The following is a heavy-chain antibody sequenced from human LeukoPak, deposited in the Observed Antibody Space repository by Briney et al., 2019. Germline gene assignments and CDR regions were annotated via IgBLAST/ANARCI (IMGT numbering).Heavy chain of an antibody. J-gene: IGHJ4*02. Sequence: QPGGSLRLSCAASGFTFSSYAMHWVRQAPGKGLEWVAVISYDGSNKYYADSVKGRFTISRDNSKNTLYLQMNSLRAEDTAVYYCARERGGSGSYCNVGLIDYWGQGTLVTVSS. V-gene: IGHV3-30*01. CDR3: ARERGGSGSYCNVGLIDY. CDR2: ISYDGSNK. D-gene: IGHD3-10*01. CDR1: GFTFSSYA.